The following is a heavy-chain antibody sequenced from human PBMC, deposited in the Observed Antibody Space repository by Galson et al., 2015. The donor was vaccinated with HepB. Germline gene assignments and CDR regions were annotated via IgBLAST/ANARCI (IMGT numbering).Heavy chain of an antibody. D-gene: IGHD3-10*02. CDR2: IDPSDSYT. Sequence: QSGAEVKKPGESLRISCKGSGYSFTSYWISWVRQMPGKGLEWMGRIDPSDSYTNYSPSFQGHVTISADKSISTAYLQWSSLKASDTAMYYCARMFKTRDPTREDAFDIWGQGTMVTVSS. V-gene: IGHV5-10-1*01. CDR3: ARMFKTRDPTREDAFDI. CDR1: GYSFTSYW. J-gene: IGHJ3*02.